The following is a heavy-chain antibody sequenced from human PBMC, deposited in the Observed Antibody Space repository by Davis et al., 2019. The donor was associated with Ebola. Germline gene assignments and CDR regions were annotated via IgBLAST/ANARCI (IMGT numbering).Heavy chain of an antibody. V-gene: IGHV3-48*02. CDR2: ISSSSSTI. CDR3: ARDNDSSGWLLGYFDY. D-gene: IGHD6-19*01. J-gene: IGHJ4*02. Sequence: GGSLRLSCAASGFTFSSYSMNWVRQAPGKGLEWVSYISSSSSTIYYADSVKGRFTISRDNAKNSLYLQMNSLRDEDTAVYYCARDNDSSGWLLGYFDYWGQGTLVTVSS. CDR1: GFTFSSYS.